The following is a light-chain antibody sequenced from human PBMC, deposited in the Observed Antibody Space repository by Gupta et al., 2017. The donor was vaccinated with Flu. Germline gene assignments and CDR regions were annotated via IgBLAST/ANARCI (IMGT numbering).Light chain of an antibody. CDR2: DVS. V-gene: IGLV2-11*03. CDR3: CSYASTYTLV. Sequence: SVTISCTGASSDVGGYEYVSWYQQPTANAPKLMIYDVSQRPSGVPDRFSGSKAGNTASLTISGLQGEDEADYFCCSYASTYTLVFGTGTKLTVL. J-gene: IGLJ1*01. CDR1: SSDVGGYEY.